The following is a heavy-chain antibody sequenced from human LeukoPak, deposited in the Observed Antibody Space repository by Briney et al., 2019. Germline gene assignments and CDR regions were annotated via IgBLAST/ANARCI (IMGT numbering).Heavy chain of an antibody. CDR1: VFTFRIYS. CDR3: AKDGWLRFLDY. Sequence: GGSLRLPCTASVFTFRIYSMNWVPQSPGKGLGWVSAISVSGVITYYADSVKGRFTISRDNSKNALYLQMNRLRAEDTAEYYCAKDGWLRFLDYWGQGTLVTVSS. J-gene: IGHJ4*02. CDR2: ISVSGVIT. V-gene: IGHV3-23*01. D-gene: IGHD5-12*01.